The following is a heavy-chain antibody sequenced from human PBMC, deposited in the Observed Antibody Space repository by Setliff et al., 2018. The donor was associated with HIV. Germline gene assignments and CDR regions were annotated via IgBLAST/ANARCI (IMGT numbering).Heavy chain of an antibody. Sequence: ASVKVSCKASGGTFSSYVISWVRQAPGQGLEWMGWINTETGNPMYAQGFTGRFVFSLDTSVSTAYLQISSLKTEDTAMYYCARVGSYWSTFDYWGQGALVTVSS. D-gene: IGHD1-26*01. CDR2: INTETGNP. CDR3: ARVGSYWSTFDY. V-gene: IGHV7-4-1*02. CDR1: GGTFSSYV. J-gene: IGHJ4*02.